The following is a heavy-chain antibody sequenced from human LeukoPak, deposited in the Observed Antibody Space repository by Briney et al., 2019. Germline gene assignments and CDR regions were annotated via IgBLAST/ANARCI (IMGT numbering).Heavy chain of an antibody. Sequence: PGRSLRLSCAASGFTFSSYGMHWVRQAPGKGLEWVAVIWYDGSNKYHADSVKGRFTISRDNSKNTLYLQMNSLRAEDTAVYYCARDRYGANSPFDYWGQGTLVTVSS. V-gene: IGHV3-33*08. CDR1: GFTFSSYG. CDR3: ARDRYGANSPFDY. D-gene: IGHD4-23*01. J-gene: IGHJ4*02. CDR2: IWYDGSNK.